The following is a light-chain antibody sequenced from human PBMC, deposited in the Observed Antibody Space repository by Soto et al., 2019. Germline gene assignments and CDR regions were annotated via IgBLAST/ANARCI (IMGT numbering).Light chain of an antibody. V-gene: IGKV1-5*01. J-gene: IGKJ1*01. CDR2: DAS. CDR3: QQYNSYSRT. CDR1: QSISSW. Sequence: DVQMTQSPSTQSADVGDRVTITCRASQSISSWLAWYQQKPGKAPKLLIYDASSLESGVPSRFSGSGSGTEFTLTISSLQPDDFATYYCQQYNSYSRTFGQGTKVDI.